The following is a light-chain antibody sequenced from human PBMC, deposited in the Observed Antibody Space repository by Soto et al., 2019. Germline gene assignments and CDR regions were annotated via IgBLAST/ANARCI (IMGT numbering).Light chain of an antibody. J-gene: IGKJ5*01. V-gene: IGKV3-20*01. CDR2: GAS. Sequence: EIVLTQSPGTLSLSPGERATLSCRASQSVSSSYLAWYQQKPGQAPRLLIYGASSRATGDPDRFSGSGSGTDFTLTISRLEPEDFAVYYCQQYGSSTITFGPGTRLEIK. CDR1: QSVSSSY. CDR3: QQYGSSTIT.